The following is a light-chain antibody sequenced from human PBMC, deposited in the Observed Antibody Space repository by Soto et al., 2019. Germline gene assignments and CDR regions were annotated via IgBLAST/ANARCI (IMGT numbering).Light chain of an antibody. CDR2: GAS. Sequence: EIVLTQSPGTLSLSPGERATLSCRASQSVSSSYLAWYQQKPGQAPRLLIYGASSRATGIPDRFSGSGSGTDFTLTISRLEPEDFAGYYCQQYGSSPWTGGQGTKVEIK. CDR1: QSVSSSY. V-gene: IGKV3-20*01. CDR3: QQYGSSPWT. J-gene: IGKJ1*01.